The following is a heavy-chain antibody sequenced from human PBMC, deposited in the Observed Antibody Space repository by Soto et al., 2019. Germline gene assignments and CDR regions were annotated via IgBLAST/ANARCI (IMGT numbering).Heavy chain of an antibody. D-gene: IGHD5-12*01. V-gene: IGHV3-9*01. CDR1: GFTFDDYA. Sequence: PGGSLRLSCAASGFTFDDYAMHWVRQAPGKGLEWVSGISWNSGSIGYADSVKGRFTISRDNAKNSLYLQMNSLRAEDTALYYCAKGLYSGYDWGVDYWGQGTLVTVSS. CDR3: AKGLYSGYDWGVDY. CDR2: ISWNSGSI. J-gene: IGHJ4*02.